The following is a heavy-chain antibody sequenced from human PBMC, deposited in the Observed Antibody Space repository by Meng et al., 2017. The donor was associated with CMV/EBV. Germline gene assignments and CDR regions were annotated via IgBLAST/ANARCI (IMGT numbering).Heavy chain of an antibody. D-gene: IGHD3-22*01. CDR2: IYTSGST. J-gene: IGHJ4*02. CDR3: ARGGLYYYDSSGHFDY. Sequence: HDSRLGLMKPWELPSLTCTVVGGSISSDYWSWLRQPAGKGLEWIGRIYTSGSTNYNPSLKSRVTMSVDTSKNQFSLKLSSVTAADTAVYYCARGGLYYYDSSGHFDYWGQGTLVTVSS. CDR1: GGSISSDY. V-gene: IGHV4-4*07.